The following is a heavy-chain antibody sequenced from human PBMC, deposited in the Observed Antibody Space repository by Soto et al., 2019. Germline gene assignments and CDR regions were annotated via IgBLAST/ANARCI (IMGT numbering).Heavy chain of an antibody. CDR1: GFTFSSYA. Sequence: GGSLRLSCAASGFTFSSYAMSWVRQAPGKGLEWVSAISGSGGSTYYADSVKGRFTISRDNSKNTLYLQMNSLRAEDTAVYYCAKDRSYYGFLGPFDYWGQGTLVTVSS. J-gene: IGHJ4*02. V-gene: IGHV3-23*01. CDR2: ISGSGGST. CDR3: AKDRSYYGFLGPFDY. D-gene: IGHD3-10*01.